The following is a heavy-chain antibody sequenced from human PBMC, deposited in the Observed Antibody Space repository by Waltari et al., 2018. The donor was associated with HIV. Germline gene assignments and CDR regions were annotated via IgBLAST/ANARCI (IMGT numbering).Heavy chain of an antibody. D-gene: IGHD3-10*01. CDR2: IHSDGSST. Sequence: EVQLVESGGGLVQPGGSLRLSCAASGFTFRSYWMHWFRQAPGKGLGWVSRIHSDGSSTSYADFVKGRFTISRDNAKNTLYLEMNSLRAEDTAVYYCARREATVVRGVYYYGMDVWGQGTTVTVSS. J-gene: IGHJ6*02. CDR1: GFTFRSYW. CDR3: ARREATVVRGVYYYGMDV. V-gene: IGHV3-74*01.